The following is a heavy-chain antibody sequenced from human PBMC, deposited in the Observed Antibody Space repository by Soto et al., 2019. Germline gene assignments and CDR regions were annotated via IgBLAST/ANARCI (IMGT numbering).Heavy chain of an antibody. CDR2: INHLETT. D-gene: IGHD1-26*01. CDR1: GASITFGGYS. Sequence: LTCTVSGASITFGGYSWSWIRQTPGKGLEWIGYINHLETTFYNPSFESRLTLSIDRAKNQFSLKLHSMSAADRAVYFCARGGGSDSFDYWGQGILVTVSS. CDR3: ARGGGSDSFDY. V-gene: IGHV4-30-2*01. J-gene: IGHJ4*02.